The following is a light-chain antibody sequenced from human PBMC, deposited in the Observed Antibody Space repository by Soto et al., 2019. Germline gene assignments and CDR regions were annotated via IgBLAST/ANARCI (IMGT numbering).Light chain of an antibody. J-gene: IGKJ4*01. Sequence: DIQMTQSPSSLSASVVDGVTITCLAGDGIRNDLGWYQQKPGKAPKRLIYSAASLQSGVPSRFSGSGSGTEFTLTIISLQPEDFATYYCQLQNTYPSTFGGGTKV. V-gene: IGKV1-17*01. CDR1: DGIRND. CDR3: QLQNTYPST. CDR2: SAA.